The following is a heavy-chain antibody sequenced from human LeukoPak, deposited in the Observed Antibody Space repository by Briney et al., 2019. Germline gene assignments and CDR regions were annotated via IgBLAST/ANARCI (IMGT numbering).Heavy chain of an antibody. D-gene: IGHD3-3*01. V-gene: IGHV3-74*01. CDR1: GFSFSSSW. Sequence: GGSLRLSCAASGFSFSSSWMHWVRQARGKGLVWVSRINSDGSSTDYADSVKGRFTISRDNAKNTLFLQMNSLRAEDTAVYYCARGAFGGLDYWGQGTLVTVSS. CDR3: ARGAFGGLDY. CDR2: INSDGSST. J-gene: IGHJ4*02.